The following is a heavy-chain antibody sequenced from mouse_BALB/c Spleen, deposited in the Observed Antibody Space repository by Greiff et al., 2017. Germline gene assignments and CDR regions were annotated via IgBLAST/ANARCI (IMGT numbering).Heavy chain of an antibody. CDR1: GFNIKDSY. CDR3: AGYGYDYAMDY. D-gene: IGHD2-2*01. CDR2: IDPANGNT. Sequence: EVMLVESGAELVKPGASVKLSCTASGFNIKDSYMHWVKQRPEQGLEWIGRIDPANGNTKYDPKFQGKATITADTSSNTAYLQLSSLTSEDTAVYYCAGYGYDYAMDYWGQGTSVTVSS. J-gene: IGHJ4*01. V-gene: IGHV14-3*02.